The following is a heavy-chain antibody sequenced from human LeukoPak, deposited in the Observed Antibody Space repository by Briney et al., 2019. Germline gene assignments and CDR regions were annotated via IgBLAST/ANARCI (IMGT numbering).Heavy chain of an antibody. V-gene: IGHV3-11*01. CDR3: ATSWFGELLGLFDY. Sequence: TGGSLRLSCAASGFTFSDYYMSWIRQAPGKGLEWVSYISSSGSTIYYADSVKGRFTISRDNAKNSLYLQMNSLRAEDTAVYYCATSWFGELLGLFDYWGQGTLVTVSS. CDR2: ISSSGSTI. J-gene: IGHJ4*02. D-gene: IGHD3-10*01. CDR1: GFTFSDYY.